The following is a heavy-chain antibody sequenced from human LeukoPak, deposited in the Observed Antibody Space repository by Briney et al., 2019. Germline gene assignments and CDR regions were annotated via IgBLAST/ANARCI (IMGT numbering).Heavy chain of an antibody. Sequence: GGSLRLSCAASGFTFSSYAMSWVRQAPGKGLEWVSAISGSGGSTYYADSVKGRFTISRDNSKNTLYLQMNSLRAEDTAVYYCAKDPGVGSPVRYQPIDYWGQGTLVTVSS. D-gene: IGHD3-3*01. V-gene: IGHV3-23*01. CDR2: ISGSGGST. CDR1: GFTFSSYA. CDR3: AKDPGVGSPVRYQPIDY. J-gene: IGHJ4*02.